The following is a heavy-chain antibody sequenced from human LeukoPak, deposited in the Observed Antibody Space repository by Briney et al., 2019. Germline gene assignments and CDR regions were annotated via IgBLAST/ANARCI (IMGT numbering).Heavy chain of an antibody. Sequence: PGGSLRLSCAASGFTFRNYDMHWVRHSTGRGLEWVSAIGTIGDTFYRASVKGRFIISREDAKNSFFLQMNTLSAGDTGVYYCARGSLRGYLDYQYYMDVWGKGITVIISS. D-gene: IGHD1-20*01. CDR3: ARGSLRGYLDYQYYMDV. J-gene: IGHJ6*03. V-gene: IGHV3-13*01. CDR1: GFTFRNYD. CDR2: IGTIGDT.